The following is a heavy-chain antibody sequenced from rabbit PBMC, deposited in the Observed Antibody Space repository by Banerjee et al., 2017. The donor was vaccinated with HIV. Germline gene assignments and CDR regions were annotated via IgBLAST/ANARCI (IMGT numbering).Heavy chain of an antibody. CDR1: GFDFSTYY. D-gene: IGHD6-1*01. CDR2: IDPIFRSA. Sequence: QLVESGGGLVQPGGSLKLSCKASGFDFSTYYMSWVRQAPGKGLEWIGYIDPIFRSAYYATWVNGRFTISSDNAQNTVDLQMNSLTAADTATYFCARAYADYAGYGYATIYGGFNLWGQGTLVTVS. V-gene: IGHV1S7*01. J-gene: IGHJ4*01. CDR3: ARAYADYAGYGYATIYGGFNL.